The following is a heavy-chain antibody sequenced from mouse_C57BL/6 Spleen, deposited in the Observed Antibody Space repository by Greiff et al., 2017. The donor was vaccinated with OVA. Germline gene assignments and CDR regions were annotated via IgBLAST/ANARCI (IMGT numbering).Heavy chain of an antibody. V-gene: IGHV3-8*01. CDR2: ISYSGST. J-gene: IGHJ2*01. D-gene: IGHD3-2*02. Sequence: EVMLVESGPGLARPSQTLSLTCPVTGYSITSDYWNWIRKFPGNDLEYMGFISYSGSTYYNPSLKSQISITRDTSKNQFYLQLNSVTTEDSAAYYCARGDSSGLDYWGQGTTLTVSS. CDR1: GYSITSDY. CDR3: ARGDSSGLDY.